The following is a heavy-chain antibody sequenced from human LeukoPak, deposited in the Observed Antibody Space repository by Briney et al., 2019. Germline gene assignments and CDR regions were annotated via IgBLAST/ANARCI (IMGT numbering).Heavy chain of an antibody. CDR3: TRDHYGSPDY. Sequence: GGSLRLSCTASGFIFGDYAMSWVRQAPGKGLEWVGFIRSKAYGGTTDYAASVKGRFIISRDDSKSIAYLQMNSLKTEDTAVYYCTRDHYGSPDYWGQGTLVTVSS. D-gene: IGHD3-10*01. J-gene: IGHJ4*02. CDR1: GFIFGDYA. V-gene: IGHV3-49*04. CDR2: IRSKAYGGTT.